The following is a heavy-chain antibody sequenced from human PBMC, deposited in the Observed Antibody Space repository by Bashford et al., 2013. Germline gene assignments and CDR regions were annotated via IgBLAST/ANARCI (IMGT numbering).Heavy chain of an antibody. CDR3: AHSRPGDWYNWFDP. V-gene: IGHV2-5*01. J-gene: IGHJ5*02. CDR1: GFSLSTSGVG. Sequence: TLGEPTQTLTLTCTFSGFSLSTSGVGVGWIRQPPGKALEWLALIYWNDDKRYSPSLKSRLTITKDTSKNQVVLTMTNMDPVDTATYYCAHSRPGDWYNWFDPWGQGTLVTVSS. CDR2: IYWNDDK. D-gene: IGHD2-21*02.